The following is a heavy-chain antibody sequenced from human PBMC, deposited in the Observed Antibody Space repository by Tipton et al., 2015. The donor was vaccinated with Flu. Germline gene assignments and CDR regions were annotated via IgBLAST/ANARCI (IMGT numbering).Heavy chain of an antibody. CDR3: ARGVGVRATLDVVGGWWSNYYYYSMDV. Sequence: QLVQSGAEVKKPGASVKVSCKASGYTFTSYGISWVRQAPGQGLEWMGWISAYNGNTNYAQKLQGRVTMTTDTSTSTAYMELRSLRSDDTAVYYCARGVGVRATLDVVGGWWSNYYYYSMDVWGQVTTVTVSS. V-gene: IGHV1-18*01. J-gene: IGHJ6*02. CDR2: ISAYNGNT. D-gene: IGHD2-15*01. CDR1: GYTFTSYG.